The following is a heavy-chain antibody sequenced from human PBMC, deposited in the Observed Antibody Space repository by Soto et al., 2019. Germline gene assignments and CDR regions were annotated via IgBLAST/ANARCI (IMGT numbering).Heavy chain of an antibody. Sequence: GRSLRLCCAAVGFTPRDHVMNWISQAPGKGLEWVSSISSSSTIYYADSVKGRFTISRDNVQNSLYLQMHSLRAEDTAVYYCARERGSGWTFDYWGQRTLVTVSS. V-gene: IGHV3-11*04. D-gene: IGHD6-19*01. CDR2: ISSSSTI. CDR1: GFTPRDHV. CDR3: ARERGSGWTFDY. J-gene: IGHJ4*02.